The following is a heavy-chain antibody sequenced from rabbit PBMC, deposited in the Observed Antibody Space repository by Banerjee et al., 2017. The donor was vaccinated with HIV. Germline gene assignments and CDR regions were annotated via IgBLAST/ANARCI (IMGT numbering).Heavy chain of an antibody. J-gene: IGHJ4*01. V-gene: IGHV1S40*01. CDR2: IYGGSSGST. Sequence: QSLEESGGDLVKPGASLTLTCKASGIDFSSRAMCWVRQAPGKGLEWVGTIYGGSSGSTYYASWAKGRFTVSRTSSTTVTLQMTSLTAADTATYFCARDLAGVIGWNLYLWGQGTLVTVS. CDR3: ARDLAGVIGWNLYL. CDR1: GIDFSSRA. D-gene: IGHD4-1*01.